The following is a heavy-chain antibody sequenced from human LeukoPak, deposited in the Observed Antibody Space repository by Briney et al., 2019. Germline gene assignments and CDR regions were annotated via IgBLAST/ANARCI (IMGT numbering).Heavy chain of an antibody. CDR3: ARDSPTYYDFWSGLYGMDV. CDR2: INGDNGNT. Sequence: ASVKVSCTASGYTITSYAIHWVRQAPGQRLEWMGWINGDNGNTKYSQKFQGRVTMTRDTSTSTVYMELSSLRSEDTAVYYCARDSPTYYDFWSGLYGMDVWGQGTTVTVSS. J-gene: IGHJ6*02. CDR1: GYTITSYA. D-gene: IGHD3-3*01. V-gene: IGHV1-3*01.